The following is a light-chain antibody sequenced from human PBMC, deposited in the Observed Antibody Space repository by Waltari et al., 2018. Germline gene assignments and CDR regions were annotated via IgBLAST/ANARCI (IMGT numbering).Light chain of an antibody. CDR3: CSYAGSDTHVI. V-gene: IGLV2-23*02. CDR2: EVN. CDR1: SSDVGSYNL. Sequence: QSALTQPASVSGSPGQSITISCTGTSSDVGSYNLVSWYQQHPGKAPNVIIYEVNKRPSGLSNRFSGSKSGNTASLTISGLQAEDEADYYCCSYAGSDTHVIFGGGTKLTVL. J-gene: IGLJ2*01.